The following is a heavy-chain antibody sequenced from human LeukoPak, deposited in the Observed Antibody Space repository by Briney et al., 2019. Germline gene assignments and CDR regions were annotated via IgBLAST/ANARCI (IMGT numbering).Heavy chain of an antibody. D-gene: IGHD1-26*01. V-gene: IGHV1-69*04. J-gene: IGHJ3*02. CDR2: VIPILGIA. CDR1: GGTFSSYA. CDR3: ASYPSGSYTSDAFDI. Sequence: SVKVSCKASGGTFSSYAISWVRQAPGQGLEWMGRVIPILGIANYAQKFQGRVTITADKSTSTAYMELSSLRSEDTAVYYCASYPSGSYTSDAFDIWGQGTMVTVSS.